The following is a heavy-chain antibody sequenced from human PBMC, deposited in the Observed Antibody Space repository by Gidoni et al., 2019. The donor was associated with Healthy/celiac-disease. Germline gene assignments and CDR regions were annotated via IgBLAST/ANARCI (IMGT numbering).Heavy chain of an antibody. CDR1: GFTFDAYA. J-gene: IGHJ4*02. D-gene: IGHD1-26*01. CDR2: ISWNSGSI. CDR3: AKDRGDTVGARGKYFDY. V-gene: IGHV3-9*01. Sequence: EVQLVESGGGLVQPGRSLRLSCAASGFTFDAYAMNWVRQAPGKGLEWVSGISWNSGSIGYADSVKGRFTISRDNAKNSLYLQMNSLRAEDTALYYCAKDRGDTVGARGKYFDYWGQGTLVTVSS.